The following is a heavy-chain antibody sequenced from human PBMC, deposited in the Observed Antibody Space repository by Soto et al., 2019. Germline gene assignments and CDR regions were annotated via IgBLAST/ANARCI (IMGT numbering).Heavy chain of an antibody. D-gene: IGHD7-27*01. CDR2: IKSKTDGGTT. CDR1: GFTFSNAW. CDR3: TTGLTGARELDAFDI. Sequence: GGSLRLSCAASGFTFSNAWMSWVRQAPGKGLEWVGRIKSKTDGGTTDYAAPVKGRFTISRDDSKNTLYLQMNSLKTEDTAVYYCTTGLTGARELDAFDIWGQGTMVTVSS. V-gene: IGHV3-15*01. J-gene: IGHJ3*02.